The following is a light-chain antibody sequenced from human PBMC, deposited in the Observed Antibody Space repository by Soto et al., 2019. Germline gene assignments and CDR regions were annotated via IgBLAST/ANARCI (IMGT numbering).Light chain of an antibody. CDR1: QGIAKA. J-gene: IGKJ1*01. CDR2: GAS. V-gene: IGKV1-6*01. CDR3: LQNYYSFRT. Sequence: AIQLTQSPSSLSASVGDRVTITCRASQGIAKALGWYQQKPGKAPRLLIFGASFLQSWVPSRFCGSGSGTDFTLTINGLQPEDFATYYCLQNYYSFRTFGQGTKVEIK.